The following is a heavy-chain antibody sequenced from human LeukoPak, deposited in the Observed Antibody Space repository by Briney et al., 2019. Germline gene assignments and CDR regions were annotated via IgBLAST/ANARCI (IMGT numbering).Heavy chain of an antibody. J-gene: IGHJ4*02. Sequence: GGSLRLSCAASGFTFSAYAMHWVRQAPGKGLEYVAAISSDGGVTYYADSVKGRFTISRDNSKNTLYLQMGSLRAEDMAVYYCARRSLPERSGWYFPDYWGQGTLVTVSS. CDR2: ISSDGGVT. CDR3: ARRSLPERSGWYFPDY. D-gene: IGHD6-19*01. CDR1: GFTFSAYA. V-gene: IGHV3-64*02.